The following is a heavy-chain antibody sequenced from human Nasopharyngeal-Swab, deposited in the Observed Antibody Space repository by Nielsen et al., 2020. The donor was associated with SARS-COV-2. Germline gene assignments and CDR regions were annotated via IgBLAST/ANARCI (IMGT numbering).Heavy chain of an antibody. J-gene: IGHJ4*02. Sequence: ASVKVSCKASGYTFTSYGISWVRQAPGQGLEWMGWISAYNGNTNYAQKLQGRVTMTTDTSTNTAYMELRSLRSDDTAVYYCARDQLLGYYFDYWGQGTLVTVSS. CDR1: GYTFTSYG. V-gene: IGHV1-18*01. CDR2: ISAYNGNT. CDR3: ARDQLLGYYFDY. D-gene: IGHD2-2*01.